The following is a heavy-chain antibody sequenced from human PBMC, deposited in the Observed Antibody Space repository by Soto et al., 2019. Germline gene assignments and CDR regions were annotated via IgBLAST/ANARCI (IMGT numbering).Heavy chain of an antibody. J-gene: IGHJ3*02. D-gene: IGHD6-19*01. CDR3: ARLYSSGWIDAFDI. CDR2: ISSSGSTI. V-gene: IGHV3-48*03. CDR1: GFTFSSYE. Sequence: GGSLRLSCAASGFTFSSYEMNWVRQAPGKWLEWVSYISSSGSTIYYTDSVKGRFTISRDNAKNSLYLQMNSLRAEDTAVYYCARLYSSGWIDAFDIWGQGXMVTV.